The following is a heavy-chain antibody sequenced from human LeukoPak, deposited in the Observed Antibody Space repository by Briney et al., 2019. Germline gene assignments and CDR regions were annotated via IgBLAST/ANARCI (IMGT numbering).Heavy chain of an antibody. Sequence: PGGSLRLSCVASGFTFSGYGMHWVRQAPGKGLEWVAVIWYDGSKTYYADSVKGRFTISRDNSKDTLYLQMNSLRAEDTAVYYCAKDLVTSGYYYGSGSYYSMGPFDYWGQGTLVTVSS. CDR2: IWYDGSKT. CDR3: AKDLVTSGYYYGSGSYYSMGPFDY. D-gene: IGHD3-10*01. CDR1: GFTFSGYG. J-gene: IGHJ4*02. V-gene: IGHV3-30*02.